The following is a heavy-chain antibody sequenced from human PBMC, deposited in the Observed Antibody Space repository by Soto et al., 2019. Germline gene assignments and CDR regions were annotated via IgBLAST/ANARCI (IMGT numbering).Heavy chain of an antibody. CDR2: VYYSGST. V-gene: IGHV4-61*01. D-gene: IGHD4-17*01. Sequence: QVQLQESGPGLVKPSETLSLTCTVSGGSVSSGSYYWSWIRQPPGKVLEWIGYVYYSGSTNYNLSLKSRATMSMDTSKNQFSVKLRSVSAADTAVYYCARDTGSFGDYGGYYFDYWGQGTLVTVSS. J-gene: IGHJ4*02. CDR3: ARDTGSFGDYGGYYFDY. CDR1: GGSVSSGSYY.